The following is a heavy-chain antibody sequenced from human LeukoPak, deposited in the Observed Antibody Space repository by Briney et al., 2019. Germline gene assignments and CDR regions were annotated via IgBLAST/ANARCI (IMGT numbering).Heavy chain of an antibody. D-gene: IGHD6-19*01. CDR3: ASLVAGTGGY. CDR2: IIPIFGTA. J-gene: IGHJ4*02. V-gene: IGHV1-69*05. Sequence: GASVKVSCKASGVTFSSYAISWVRQAPGQGLEWMGGIIPIFGTANYARKFQGRVTITRDTSASTAYMELSSLRSEDTAVYYCASLVAGTGGYWGQGTLVTVSS. CDR1: GVTFSSYA.